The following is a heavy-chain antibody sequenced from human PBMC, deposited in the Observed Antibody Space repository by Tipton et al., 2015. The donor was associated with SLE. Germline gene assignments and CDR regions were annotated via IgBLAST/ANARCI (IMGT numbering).Heavy chain of an antibody. CDR1: GGSISYYY. CDR3: AREWFGAFDI. J-gene: IGHJ3*02. D-gene: IGHD3-16*01. Sequence: LRLSCTVSGGSISYYYWNWIRQPPGKGLEWIGYIYYSGSTNYNPSLKSRVTISVDTSKNQFSLKLSSVTAADTAVYYCAREWFGAFDIWGQGTMVTVSS. CDR2: IYYSGST. V-gene: IGHV4-59*01.